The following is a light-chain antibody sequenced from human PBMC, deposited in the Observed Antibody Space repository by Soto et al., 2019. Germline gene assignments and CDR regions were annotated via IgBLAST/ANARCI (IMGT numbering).Light chain of an antibody. J-gene: IGLJ2*01. V-gene: IGLV2-23*02. CDR3: CSYVGSDTLVV. Sequence: QSVLTQPASVSGSPGQSITISCTGTSSDVGSYNLVSWYRQHPGKAPKLMIYEVSKRPSGVSNRFSGSKSGNTASLTISGLQAEDEADYYCCSYVGSDTLVVFGGGTKVTVL. CDR1: SSDVGSYNL. CDR2: EVS.